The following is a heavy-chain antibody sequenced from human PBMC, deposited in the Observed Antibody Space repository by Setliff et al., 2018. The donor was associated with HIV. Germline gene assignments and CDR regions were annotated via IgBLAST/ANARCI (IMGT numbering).Heavy chain of an antibody. CDR2: INPSGGST. Sequence: ASVKVSCKAPGYIFISYYIHWVRQAPGQGVEWMGIINPSGGSTTYAQKFQDRITMTRDTSSSTVYMELSSLRSEDTAVYYCVRDKHWNLFLFDPWGQGTLVTVSS. CDR3: VRDKHWNLFLFDP. V-gene: IGHV1-46*03. CDR1: GYIFISYY. J-gene: IGHJ5*02. D-gene: IGHD1-7*01.